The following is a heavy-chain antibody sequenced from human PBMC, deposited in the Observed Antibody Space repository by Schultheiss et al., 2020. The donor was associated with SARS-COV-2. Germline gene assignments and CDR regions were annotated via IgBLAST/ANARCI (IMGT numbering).Heavy chain of an antibody. CDR1: GYSISSGYY. V-gene: IGHV4-38-2*02. D-gene: IGHD3-3*01. CDR2: IYHSGST. J-gene: IGHJ4*02. CDR3: ARERDLGFDY. Sequence: SETLSLTCAVSGYSISSGYYWGWIRQPPGKGLEWIGSIYHSGSTYYNPSLKSRVTISVDTSKNQFSLKLSSVTAADTAVYYCARERDLGFDYWGQGTLVTVSS.